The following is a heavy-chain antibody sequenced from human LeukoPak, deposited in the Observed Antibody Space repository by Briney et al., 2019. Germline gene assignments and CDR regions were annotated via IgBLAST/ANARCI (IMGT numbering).Heavy chain of an antibody. CDR3: GSCDSSGHYCPAY. J-gene: IGHJ4*02. CDR2: ITGNPNINQT. D-gene: IGHD3-22*01. CDR1: GFTCSDSD. V-gene: IGHV3-73*01. Sequence: AGTLKLSCAASGFTCSDSDIHWVCQPPGQGKERVGRITGNPNINQTVYGASVKARLTISRDNSKNTAYLQMNSLKTEDTALYYCGSCDSSGHYCPAYWGQGTLVTVSS.